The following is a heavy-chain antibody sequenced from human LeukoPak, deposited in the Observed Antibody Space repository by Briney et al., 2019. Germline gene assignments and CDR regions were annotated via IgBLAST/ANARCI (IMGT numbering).Heavy chain of an antibody. D-gene: IGHD1-1*01. J-gene: IGHJ3*02. V-gene: IGHV1-3*01. CDR2: INAGNGNT. CDR1: GYTFTSYA. CDR3: ARFYNWNDGDAFDI. Sequence: GASVKVSCKASGYTFTSYATHWVRQAPGQRLEWMGWINAGNGNTKYSQKFQGRVTITRDTSASTAYMELSSLRSEDTAVYYCARFYNWNDGDAFDIWGQGTMVTVSS.